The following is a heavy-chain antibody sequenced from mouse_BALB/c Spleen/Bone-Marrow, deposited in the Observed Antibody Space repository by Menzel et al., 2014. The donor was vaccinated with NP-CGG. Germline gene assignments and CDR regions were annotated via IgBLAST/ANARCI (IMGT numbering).Heavy chain of an antibody. D-gene: IGHD1-2*01. CDR1: GYAFSAYW. J-gene: IGHJ2*01. V-gene: IGHV1-80*01. Sequence: QVQLQQSGAELVRPGSSVKISCKASGYAFSAYWMNWVKQRPGQGLEWIGQIYPGDGDTNYNGKLKGKATLTADKSSSTAYMQLSSLTSEDSAVYFCTRSTATFDYWGQGTTLTVSS. CDR2: IYPGDGDT. CDR3: TRSTATFDY.